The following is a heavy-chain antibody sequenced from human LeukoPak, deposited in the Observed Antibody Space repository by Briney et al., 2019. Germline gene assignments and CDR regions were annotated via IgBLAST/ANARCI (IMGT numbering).Heavy chain of an antibody. CDR2: IYPGDSDT. CDR3: ARPGGDYLGGFDY. CDR1: GYSFTSYW. D-gene: IGHD4-17*01. J-gene: IGHJ4*02. Sequence: GASLKISCKGSGYSFTSYWIGWMRQMPGKGLEWMGIIYPGDSDTRYSPSFQGQVTISAAKSISTAYLQWSSLKASDTAMYYCARPGGDYLGGFDYWGQGTLVTVSS. V-gene: IGHV5-51*01.